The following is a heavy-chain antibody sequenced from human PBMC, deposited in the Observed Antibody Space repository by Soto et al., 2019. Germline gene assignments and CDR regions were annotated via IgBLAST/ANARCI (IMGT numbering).Heavy chain of an antibody. CDR3: AKDPNPRYSSSWFLDAFDI. CDR2: ISWNSGSI. V-gene: IGHV3-9*01. J-gene: IGHJ3*02. CDR1: GFTFDDYA. D-gene: IGHD6-13*01. Sequence: HPGGSLRLSCAASGFTFDDYAMHWVRQAPGKGLEWVSGISWNSGSIGYADSVKGRFTISRDNAKNSLYLQMNSLRAEDTAFYYCAKDPNPRYSSSWFLDAFDIWGQGTMVTVSS.